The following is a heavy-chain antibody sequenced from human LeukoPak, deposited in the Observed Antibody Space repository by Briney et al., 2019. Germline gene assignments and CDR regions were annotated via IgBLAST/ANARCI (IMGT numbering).Heavy chain of an antibody. D-gene: IGHD3-9*01. Sequence: GGSLRLSCAASGFTFSSYWMSWVRQAAGKGLEWVANIKQDGSEKYYVDSVKGRFTISSDNAKNSLYLQMNSLRAEDTAVYYCARGILRYFDWLRRYYYYYGMDVWGQGTTVTVSS. CDR2: IKQDGSEK. J-gene: IGHJ6*02. CDR3: ARGILRYFDWLRRYYYYYGMDV. CDR1: GFTFSSYW. V-gene: IGHV3-7*01.